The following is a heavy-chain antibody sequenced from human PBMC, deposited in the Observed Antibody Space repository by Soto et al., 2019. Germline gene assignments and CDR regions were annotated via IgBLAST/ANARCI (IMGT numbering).Heavy chain of an antibody. CDR2: IYHSGST. V-gene: IGHV4-4*02. J-gene: IGHJ4*02. D-gene: IGHD3-16*02. CDR1: SGSISSSNW. Sequence: SETLSLTCAVSSGSISSSNWWSWVRQPPGKGLEWIGEIYHSGSTNYNPSLKSRVTISVDKSKNQFSLKLSSVTAADTAVYYCAKVYMITFGGVIPYNQLFDYWGQETRVTVSS. CDR3: AKVYMITFGGVIPYNQLFDY.